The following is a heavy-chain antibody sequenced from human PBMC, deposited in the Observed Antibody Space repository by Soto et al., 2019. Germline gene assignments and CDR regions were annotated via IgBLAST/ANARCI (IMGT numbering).Heavy chain of an antibody. CDR2: IIPIFGTA. D-gene: IGHD3-10*02. Sequence: SSVKVSCKASGGTFSSYAISWVRQAPGQGLEWMGGIIPIFGTANYAQKFQGRVTITADESTSTAYMELSSLRSEDTAVYYCARPMLVTLYYYCYVMAVWGQGSTVIVS. V-gene: IGHV1-69*13. J-gene: IGHJ6*02. CDR3: ARPMLVTLYYYCYVMAV. CDR1: GGTFSSYA.